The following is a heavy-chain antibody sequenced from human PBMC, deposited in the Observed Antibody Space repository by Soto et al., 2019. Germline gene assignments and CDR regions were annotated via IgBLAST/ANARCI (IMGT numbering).Heavy chain of an antibody. CDR1: GGSSSSGNYY. J-gene: IGHJ6*02. CDR2: IFYSGTT. Sequence: SETLSLTCTVSGGSSSSGNYYWSWIRQPPGQGLEWIGYIFYSGTTYYNPSLKSRVTISLDTSGNQFSLKLSSVTAADTAVYYCARGLHITETTLNYYYYAMDVWGQGTTVTVSS. CDR3: ARGLHITETTLNYYYYAMDV. D-gene: IGHD1-20*01. V-gene: IGHV4-30-4*01.